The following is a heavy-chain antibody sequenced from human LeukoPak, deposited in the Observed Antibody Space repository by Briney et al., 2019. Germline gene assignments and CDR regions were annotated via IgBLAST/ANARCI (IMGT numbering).Heavy chain of an antibody. CDR1: GFTFSSYA. Sequence: GGSLRLSCAASGFTFSSYAMSWVRQPPGKGLEWVSAIGGTSGRTYYADSVKGRFTISRDNSKNTLYLQMNSLRDEDTAVYYCAKHYYDTSGTPRYFDYWGQGTLVTASS. V-gene: IGHV3-23*01. D-gene: IGHD3-22*01. J-gene: IGHJ4*02. CDR3: AKHYYDTSGTPRYFDY. CDR2: IGGTSGRT.